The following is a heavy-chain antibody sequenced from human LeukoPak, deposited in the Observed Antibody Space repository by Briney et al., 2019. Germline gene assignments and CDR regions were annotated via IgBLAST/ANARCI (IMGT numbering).Heavy chain of an antibody. CDR1: GGTFSSYA. CDR2: IIPIFGTA. D-gene: IGHD4-11*01. CDR3: ARGSDYSNSDAFDI. Sequence: PVKVSCKASGGTFSSYAISWVRQAPGQGLEWMGRIIPIFGTANYAQKFQGRVTITADKSTSTAYMELSSLRSEDTAVYYCARGSDYSNSDAFDIWGQGTMVTVSS. J-gene: IGHJ3*02. V-gene: IGHV1-69*06.